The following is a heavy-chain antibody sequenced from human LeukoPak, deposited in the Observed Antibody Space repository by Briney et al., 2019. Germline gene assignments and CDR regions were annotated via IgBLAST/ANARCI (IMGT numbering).Heavy chain of an antibody. J-gene: IGHJ5*02. CDR3: GRDPSYLAAAAHTDWFDP. Sequence: ASVKLSCKASGFTFTSYGISWVRQAPGHGLEWMGWISAYNGNTNYAQKLQGRVTMTTDTSTGTAYMALRSLRSDDTAVYYCGRDPSYLAAAAHTDWFDPWGQGTLVTVSS. V-gene: IGHV1-18*01. CDR2: ISAYNGNT. D-gene: IGHD6-13*01. CDR1: GFTFTSYG.